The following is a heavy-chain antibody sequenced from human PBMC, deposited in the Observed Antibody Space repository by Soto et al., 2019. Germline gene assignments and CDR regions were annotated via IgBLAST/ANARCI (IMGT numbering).Heavy chain of an antibody. CDR1: GFTFSSYA. Sequence: EVQLLESGGGLVQPGGSLRLSCAASGFTFSSYAMRWVRQAPVKGLEWVSAISGSGDSTYYADSVKGRFTISRDNSKTTLYLQMSSLRAEDTAVYYCARRGSGSYYDYWGQGTLVTVSS. D-gene: IGHD1-26*01. CDR2: ISGSGDST. V-gene: IGHV3-23*01. J-gene: IGHJ4*02. CDR3: ARRGSGSYYDY.